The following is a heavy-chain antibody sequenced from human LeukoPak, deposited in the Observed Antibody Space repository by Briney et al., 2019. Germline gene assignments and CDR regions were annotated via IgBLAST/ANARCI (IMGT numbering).Heavy chain of an antibody. V-gene: IGHV3-11*04. CDR2: ISSSGSTI. J-gene: IGHJ4*02. D-gene: IGHD3-22*01. Sequence: GGSLRLSCAASGFTFSDYYMSWIRQAPGKGLGWVSYISSSGSTIYYADSVKGRFTISRDNAKNSLYLQMNSLRAEDTAVYYCARDFAAGQYYYDSSGSIGGYWGQGTLVTVSS. CDR3: ARDFAAGQYYYDSSGSIGGY. CDR1: GFTFSDYY.